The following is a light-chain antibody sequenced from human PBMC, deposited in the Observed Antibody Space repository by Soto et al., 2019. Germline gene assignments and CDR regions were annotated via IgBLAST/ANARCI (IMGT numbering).Light chain of an antibody. CDR1: QSVNSK. CDR3: QHYSSSPS. J-gene: IGKJ5*01. CDR2: AAS. V-gene: IGKV3-15*01. Sequence: VMTQSPATMSVSPGARATLSCRASQSVNSKVAWYQQKPGRPPSLLIYAASTRATGVPPRFSGGGSGTYFPPTIGSLHSEYSAFYYCQHYSSSPSFGQGTRLDIK.